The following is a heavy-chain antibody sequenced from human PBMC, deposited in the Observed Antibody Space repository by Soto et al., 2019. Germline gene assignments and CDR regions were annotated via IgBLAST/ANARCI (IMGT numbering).Heavy chain of an antibody. V-gene: IGHV4-59*08. J-gene: IGHJ4*02. CDR3: ARQRRDFDY. CDR1: GGSISNYY. Sequence: QVQLQESGPGLVKPSETLSLTCTVSGGSISNYYWSWIRQPPGKGLQWIGYIFSSGSTNYNPSLKSRVTISANTSKNQFSLNLNSVTAADTAVYYCARQRRDFDYWGQGSLVTVSS. CDR2: IFSSGST.